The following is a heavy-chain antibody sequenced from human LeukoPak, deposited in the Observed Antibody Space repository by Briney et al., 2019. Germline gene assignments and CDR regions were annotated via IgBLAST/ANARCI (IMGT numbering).Heavy chain of an antibody. CDR1: GFTFDDYA. J-gene: IGHJ4*02. CDR2: ISWNSGSI. Sequence: GGSLRLSCAASGFTFDDYAMHWVRQAPGKGLEWVSGISWNSGSIGYADSVKGRFTISRDNAKNSLYLQMNSLRAEDTALYYCAKDIVVVPAAVGYFDYWGQGTPVTVSS. D-gene: IGHD2-2*01. CDR3: AKDIVVVPAAVGYFDY. V-gene: IGHV3-9*01.